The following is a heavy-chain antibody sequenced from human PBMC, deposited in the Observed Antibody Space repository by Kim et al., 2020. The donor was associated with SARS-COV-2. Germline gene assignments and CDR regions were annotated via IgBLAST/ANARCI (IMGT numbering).Heavy chain of an antibody. V-gene: IGHV3-33*01. CDR1: GFSFSSCA. J-gene: IGHJ6*02. D-gene: IGHD3-3*01. CDR3: ARAPLECTGTRCYYYYGMDV. CDR2: IWYDGDNK. Sequence: GGSLRLSCAASGFSFSSCAMHWVRQAPGKGLDWVAVIWYDGDNKYYADSVKGRFTISRDNSKNTLYLQMNSLRGEDTAVYYCARAPLECTGTRCYYYYGMDVWGQGTTVTVSS.